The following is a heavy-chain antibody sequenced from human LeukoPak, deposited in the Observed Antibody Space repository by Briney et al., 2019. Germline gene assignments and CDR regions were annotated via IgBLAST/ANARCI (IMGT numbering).Heavy chain of an antibody. CDR3: ARNQQLGGHSYYYYGMDV. D-gene: IGHD3-16*01. CDR2: ISGGGVTT. Sequence: GGSLRLSCVGSGFTSIAYALTWARQAPGKGLEWVSGISGGGVTTYYADSVKGRFTISRDNSKNTLYLQMNSLRADDTAIYYCARNQQLGGHSYYYYGMDVWGQGTTVTVSS. CDR1: GFTSIAYA. V-gene: IGHV3-23*01. J-gene: IGHJ6*02.